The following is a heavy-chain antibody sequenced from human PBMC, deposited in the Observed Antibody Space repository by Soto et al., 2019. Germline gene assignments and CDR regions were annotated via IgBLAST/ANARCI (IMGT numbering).Heavy chain of an antibody. D-gene: IGHD3-16*01. J-gene: IGHJ5*01. V-gene: IGHV4-59*11. CDR2: IYSTGSA. CDR3: VRGGSWYDS. CDR1: GSAISGRY. Sequence: SETVSLTCXVPGSAISGRYWSWVRQPPGKGRQWIGYIYSTGSANYNPALKSRVTISIDTSRNQFFLSLTSVTAADTAVYYCVRGGSWYDSWGQGTLVTVSS.